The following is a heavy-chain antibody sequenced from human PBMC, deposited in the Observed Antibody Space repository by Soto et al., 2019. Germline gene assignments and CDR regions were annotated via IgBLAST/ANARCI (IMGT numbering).Heavy chain of an antibody. Sequence: SETLSLTCAVSGGSISTSYYWGWIRQPPGKGLEWIGSIYYSGSTYYNPSLKSRVTISVDTSKNQFSLKLSSVTAADTAVYYCARRYGWAFDIWGQGTMVTVSS. D-gene: IGHD3-16*01. CDR2: IYYSGST. V-gene: IGHV4-38-2*01. CDR3: ARRYGWAFDI. CDR1: GGSISTSYY. J-gene: IGHJ3*02.